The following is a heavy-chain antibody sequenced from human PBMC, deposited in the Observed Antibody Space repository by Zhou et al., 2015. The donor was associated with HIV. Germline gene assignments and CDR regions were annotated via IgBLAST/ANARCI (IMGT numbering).Heavy chain of an antibody. CDR2: IWYDGSNK. J-gene: IGHJ4*02. CDR3: ARDISWYTDY. Sequence: QVQLVESGGGVVQPGRSLRLSCSPSGFTFSSYSMHWVRQAPGKGLEWVAVIWYDGSNKYYADSVKGRFTISRDNSKNTLYLEMNSLRADDTAVYYCARDISWYTDYWGQGTLVTVSS. CDR1: GFTFSSYS. V-gene: IGHV3-33*08. D-gene: IGHD6-13*01.